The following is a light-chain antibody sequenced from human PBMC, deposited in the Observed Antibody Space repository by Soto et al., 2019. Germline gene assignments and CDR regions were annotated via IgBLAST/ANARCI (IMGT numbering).Light chain of an antibody. CDR3: QQSYSTPS. CDR1: QSISSY. V-gene: IGKV1-39*01. Sequence: DIPMTQSPSSLSASVGDRVTITCRASQSISSYLNCHQQKPGKAPKLLIYAASSLQSGVPSRFSGSGSGTDFTLTISSLQPEDFATYYCQQSYSTPSFGGGTKVEIK. CDR2: AAS. J-gene: IGKJ4*01.